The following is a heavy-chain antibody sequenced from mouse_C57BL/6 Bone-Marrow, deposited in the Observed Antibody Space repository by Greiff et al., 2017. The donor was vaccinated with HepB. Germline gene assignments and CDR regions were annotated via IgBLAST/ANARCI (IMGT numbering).Heavy chain of an antibody. CDR1: GYTFTDYY. V-gene: IGHV1-84*01. CDR2: IYPGSGNT. J-gene: IGHJ1*03. D-gene: IGHD2-13*01. Sequence: QVQLQQTGPELVKPGASVKISCKASGYTFTDYYINWVKQRPGQGLEWIGWIYPGSGNTKYNEKFKGKATLTVDTSSSTAYMQLSSLTSEDSAVYFCARPRDGDYALYWYFDVWGTGTTVTVSS. CDR3: ARPRDGDYALYWYFDV.